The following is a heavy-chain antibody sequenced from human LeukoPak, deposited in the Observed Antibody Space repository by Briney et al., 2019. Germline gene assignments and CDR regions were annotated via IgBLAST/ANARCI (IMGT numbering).Heavy chain of an antibody. CDR3: ASQGYDILTGYPRAHFDY. CDR2: IYTSGST. D-gene: IGHD3-9*01. CDR1: GGSISSYY. J-gene: IGHJ4*02. Sequence: SETLSLTCTVSGGSISSYYWGWIRQPAGKGLEWIGRIYTSGSTNYNPSLKSRVTMSVDTSKNQFSLKLSSVTAADTAVYYCASQGYDILTGYPRAHFDYWGQGTLVTVSS. V-gene: IGHV4-4*07.